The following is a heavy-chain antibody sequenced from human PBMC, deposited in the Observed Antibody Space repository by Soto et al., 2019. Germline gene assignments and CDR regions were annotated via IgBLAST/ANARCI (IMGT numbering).Heavy chain of an antibody. J-gene: IGHJ6*02. CDR3: ARDLLAARPPYPYYYYGMDV. CDR2: IYYSGST. D-gene: IGHD6-6*01. V-gene: IGHV4-59*01. CDR1: GGSISSYY. Sequence: PSETLSLTCTVSGGSISSYYWTWIRQPPGKGLEWIGYIYYSGSTNYNPSLKSRVTISVDTSKTQFSLKLSSVTAADTAVYYCARDLLAARPPYPYYYYGMDVWGQGTTVTVSS.